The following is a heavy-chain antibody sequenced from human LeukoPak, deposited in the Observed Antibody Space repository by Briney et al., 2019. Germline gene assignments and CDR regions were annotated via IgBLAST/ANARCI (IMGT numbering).Heavy chain of an antibody. CDR2: IIPIFGTA. V-gene: IGHV1-69*01. Sequence: SVKVSCKASGGTFSSYAISWVRQVPGQGLEWMGGIIPIFGTANYAQKFQGRVTITADESTSTAYMELSSLRSEDTAVYYCASGVTAESHYYYGMDVWGQGTTVTVSS. D-gene: IGHD2-21*02. CDR1: GGTFSSYA. J-gene: IGHJ6*02. CDR3: ASGVTAESHYYYGMDV.